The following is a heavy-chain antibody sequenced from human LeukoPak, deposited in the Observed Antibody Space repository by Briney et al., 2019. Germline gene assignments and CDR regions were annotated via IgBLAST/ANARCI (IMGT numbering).Heavy chain of an antibody. CDR2: IYYSGST. V-gene: IGHV4-59*01. D-gene: IGHD6-19*01. Sequence: SETLSLTCTVSGGSISSYYWSWIRQPPGKGLEWIGYIYYSGSTNYNPSLKSRVTTSEDTSKNQFSLKLSSVTAADTAVYYCARVRPVAGTDYWGQGTLVTVSS. CDR1: GGSISSYY. CDR3: ARVRPVAGTDY. J-gene: IGHJ4*02.